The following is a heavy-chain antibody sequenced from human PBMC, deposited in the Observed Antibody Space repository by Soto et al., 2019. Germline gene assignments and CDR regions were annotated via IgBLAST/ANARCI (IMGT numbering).Heavy chain of an antibody. D-gene: IGHD1-1*01. Sequence: EVHLVESGGGLVKPGGPLRLSCVASGFTFNNAWMSWVRQAPGKGLEWVGRIKSETDGGTGDYAAPVKGRFTISRDDSRNTLNLQMNSLKAEDTAVYYCTTDLKTGPELGKYDYWGQGTVVTVSS. V-gene: IGHV3-15*01. CDR3: TTDLKTGPELGKYDY. CDR1: GFTFNNAW. J-gene: IGHJ4*02. CDR2: IKSETDGGTG.